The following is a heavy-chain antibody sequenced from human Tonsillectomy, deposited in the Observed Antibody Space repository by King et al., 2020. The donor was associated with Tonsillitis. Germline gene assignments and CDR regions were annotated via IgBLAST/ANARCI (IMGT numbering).Heavy chain of an antibody. CDR1: GYSFTNYW. J-gene: IGHJ4*02. Sequence: QLVQSGAEMKKPGESLKISCKGSGYSFTNYWIGWVRQVPGKGLEWMGMIYPDDSDSRYSPSFQGQVTISADKSISTAYLQWSSLKASDTAMYYCARRIDSNGPGDFVDCWGQGTLVTVSP. CDR3: ARRIDSNGPGDFVDC. D-gene: IGHD7-27*01. V-gene: IGHV5-51*03. CDR2: IYPDDSDS.